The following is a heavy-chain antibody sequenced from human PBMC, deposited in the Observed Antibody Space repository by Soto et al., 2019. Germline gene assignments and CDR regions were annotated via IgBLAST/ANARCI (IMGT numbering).Heavy chain of an antibody. CDR3: ARVASEYSSSWYYFDY. CDR2: IIPILGIA. J-gene: IGHJ4*02. V-gene: IGHV1-69*02. Sequence: SVKVSCKASGGTFSSYTISWVRQAPGQGLEWMGRIIPILGIANYAQKFQGRVTITADKSTSTAYMELSRLRSEDTAVYYCARVASEYSSSWYYFDYWGQGTLVTVSS. CDR1: GGTFSSYT. D-gene: IGHD6-13*01.